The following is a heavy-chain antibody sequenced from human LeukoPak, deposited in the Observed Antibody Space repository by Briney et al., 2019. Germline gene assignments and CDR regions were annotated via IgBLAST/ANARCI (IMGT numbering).Heavy chain of an antibody. CDR1: GYTFTSYD. CDR3: ARGSMVRGPLMVDY. J-gene: IGHJ4*02. D-gene: IGHD3-10*01. CDR2: MYPNSGNT. Sequence: ASVKVSCKASGYTFTSYDINWVRQATGQGLEWMGWMYPNSGNTGYAQKFQGRVTMTRNTSISTAYMELSSLRSEDTAVYYCARGSMVRGPLMVDYWGQGTLVTVSS. V-gene: IGHV1-8*01.